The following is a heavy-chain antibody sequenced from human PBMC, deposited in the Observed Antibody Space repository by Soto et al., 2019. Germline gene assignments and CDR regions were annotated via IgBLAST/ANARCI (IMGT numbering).Heavy chain of an antibody. J-gene: IGHJ4*02. Sequence: QVQLVESGGGVVQPGRSLRISCSASGFIFNDYSMHWVRQAPGKGLEWVAVMSYDGNNKYYADSLKGRFTISRDDSMNTLYLQMNSLRAEDTAVYYCAGDRSGWYSDYWGQGTLVTVSS. CDR3: AGDRSGWYSDY. D-gene: IGHD6-19*01. CDR1: GFIFNDYS. CDR2: MSYDGNNK. V-gene: IGHV3-30-3*01.